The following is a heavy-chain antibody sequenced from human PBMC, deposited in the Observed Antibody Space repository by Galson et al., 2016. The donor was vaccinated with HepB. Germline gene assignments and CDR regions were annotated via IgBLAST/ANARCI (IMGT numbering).Heavy chain of an antibody. CDR2: TNPNTGDT. CDR3: ARDKGEAGGQHYFYMDV. V-gene: IGHV1-2*06. D-gene: IGHD2-8*02. CDR1: GYTFTGYYF. Sequence: SVKVSCKASGYTFTGYYFMYWVRQAPGQGLEWIGRTNPNTGDTNYAQKFQGRVTMTRDTSISTAYMDLTRLTDEDTAVYYCARDKGEAGGQHYFYMDVWGKGTTVTVSS. J-gene: IGHJ6*03.